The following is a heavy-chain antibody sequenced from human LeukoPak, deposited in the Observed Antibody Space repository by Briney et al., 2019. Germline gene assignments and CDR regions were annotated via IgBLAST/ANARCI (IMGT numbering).Heavy chain of an antibody. CDR2: ISYNSNYI. J-gene: IGHJ4*02. CDR3: ARADYYETSRPFGY. Sequence: GGSLRLSCAGSGFTFSSHGMNWVRQAPGKGLEWVSFISYNSNYIFYADSVKGRFTISRDNAKNSLYLQMNRLRAEDTAVYYCARADYYETSRPFGYWGQGTLVIVSS. V-gene: IGHV3-21*01. CDR1: GFTFSSHG. D-gene: IGHD3-22*01.